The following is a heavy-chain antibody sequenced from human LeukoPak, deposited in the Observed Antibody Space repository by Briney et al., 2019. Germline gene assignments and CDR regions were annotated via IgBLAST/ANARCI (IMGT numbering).Heavy chain of an antibody. CDR2: IWCDGSNK. CDR3: ARGPIYDSSGFDAFDI. D-gene: IGHD3-22*01. CDR1: GFTFSSYG. J-gene: IGHJ3*02. V-gene: IGHV3-33*01. Sequence: GGSLRLSCAASGFTFSSYGMHWVRQAPGKGLEGVAVIWCDGSNKYYADSVKGRFTISRDNSKNTLYLQMNSLRAEDTAVYYCARGPIYDSSGFDAFDIWGQGTMVTVSS.